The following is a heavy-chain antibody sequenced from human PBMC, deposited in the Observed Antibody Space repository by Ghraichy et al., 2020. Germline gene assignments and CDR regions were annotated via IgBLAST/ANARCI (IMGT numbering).Heavy chain of an antibody. Sequence: GGSLRLSCAASGFSFSTYGVNWVRQAPGKGLQWVSLISDTGGDTYYADSVKGRFTISRDSSKSTLSLHMNSLRVEDTAVYYCAKNGGDSSSNGCSDWNDVDTGGKGSLVAVS. CDR1: GFSFSTYG. V-gene: IGHV3-23*01. D-gene: IGHD2-2*01. CDR2: ISDTGGDT. J-gene: IGHJ5*02. CDR3: AKNGGDSSSNGCSDWNDVDT.